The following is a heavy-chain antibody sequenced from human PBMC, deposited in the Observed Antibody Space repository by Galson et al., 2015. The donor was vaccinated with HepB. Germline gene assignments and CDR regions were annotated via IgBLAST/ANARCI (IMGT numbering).Heavy chain of an antibody. V-gene: IGHV3-9*01. J-gene: IGHJ3*02. CDR3: AKDTDYVVYDAFDI. Sequence: SLRLSCAASGFTFDDYAMHWVRQAPGKGLEWVSGISWNSGSIGYADSVKGRFTISRDNAKNSLYLQMNSLRAEDTALYYCAKDTDYVVYDAFDIWGQGTMVTVSS. CDR2: ISWNSGSI. D-gene: IGHD4-17*01. CDR1: GFTFDDYA.